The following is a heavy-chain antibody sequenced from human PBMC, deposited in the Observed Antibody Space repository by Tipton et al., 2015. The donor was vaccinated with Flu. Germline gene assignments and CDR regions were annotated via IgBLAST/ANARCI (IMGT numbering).Heavy chain of an antibody. D-gene: IGHD3-3*01. Sequence: TLSLTCMISGGSISSYYWSWIRQSPGRGLEWIGYVYYRGSTSYNPSLKSRVTISVDTSKIQFSLRLNSVTAADTAIYYCACPYSWSGLTYSYYSMDVWGQGTTVTVSS. J-gene: IGHJ6*02. CDR1: GGSISSYY. CDR3: ACPYSWSGLTYSYYSMDV. CDR2: VYYRGST. V-gene: IGHV4-59*01.